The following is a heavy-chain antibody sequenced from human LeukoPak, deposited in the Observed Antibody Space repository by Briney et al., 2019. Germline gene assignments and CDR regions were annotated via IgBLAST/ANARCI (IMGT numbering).Heavy chain of an antibody. CDR2: ISSSSSYI. CDR3: AREYYDYVWGSYRYSDY. Sequence: GGSRSLSWAASGFTFSSYRMNWVRKAPGKGLEWVSSISSSSSYIYYADSVKGRFTISRDNAKNSLYLQMNSLRAEDTAVYYCAREYYDYVWGSYRYSDYWGQGTLVTVSS. D-gene: IGHD3-16*02. V-gene: IGHV3-21*01. J-gene: IGHJ4*02. CDR1: GFTFSSYR.